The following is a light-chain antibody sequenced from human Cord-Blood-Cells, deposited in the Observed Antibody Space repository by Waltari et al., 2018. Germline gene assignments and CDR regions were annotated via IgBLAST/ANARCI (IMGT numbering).Light chain of an antibody. CDR1: SSDVGGYNY. J-gene: IGLJ3*02. CDR2: EVS. CDR3: SSYAGSNNWV. Sequence: QSALTQPPSASGSPGPSVTISCTGTSSDVGGYNYVSWYQQHPGKAPKLMIYEVSKRPAGVPVRCSGSKSGNTASLTVSGLQAEDEADYYCSSYAGSNNWVFGGGTKLTVL. V-gene: IGLV2-8*01.